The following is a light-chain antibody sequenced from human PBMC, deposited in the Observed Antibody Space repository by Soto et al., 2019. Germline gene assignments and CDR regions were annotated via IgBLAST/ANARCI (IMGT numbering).Light chain of an antibody. V-gene: IGKV3-15*01. J-gene: IGKJ1*01. CDR3: QQYLECTQTT. Sequence: VMTQSPATLSVSPGERATLSCWASETVATNLAWYQQKPGQAPRLLISGASTRAAGISDRFRGSGSGTEFTLTISSLRSEDAAIYYCQQYLECTQTTFGQGTKVEI. CDR1: ETVATN. CDR2: GAS.